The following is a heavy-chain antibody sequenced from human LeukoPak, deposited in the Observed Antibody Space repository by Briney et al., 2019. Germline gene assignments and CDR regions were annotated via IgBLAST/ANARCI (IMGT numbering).Heavy chain of an antibody. CDR3: ARVSGWLQLDY. Sequence: SETLSLTCTVSGGSISSYYWSWIRQPPGKGLEWIGYIYYTGSTNYNPSLKSRVTISVDTSKKQFSLKLTSVTAADTAVYYCARVSGWLQLDYWGQGTLVTVSS. V-gene: IGHV4-59*01. CDR2: IYYTGST. J-gene: IGHJ4*02. D-gene: IGHD5-24*01. CDR1: GGSISSYY.